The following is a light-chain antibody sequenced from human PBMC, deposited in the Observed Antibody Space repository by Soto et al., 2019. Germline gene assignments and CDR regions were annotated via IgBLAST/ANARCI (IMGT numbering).Light chain of an antibody. CDR3: QHYRTS. Sequence: EIVVTQSPGTLSLSPGERATLYCRALQSVSSSYLAWYQQKPGQAHRQLIYGAFSRATGIPDRFSGSGSGKDFTLTITRLEPEDFAVYYCQHYRTSFGGGTRVEIK. V-gene: IGKV3-20*01. CDR1: QSVSSSY. CDR2: GAF. J-gene: IGKJ4*01.